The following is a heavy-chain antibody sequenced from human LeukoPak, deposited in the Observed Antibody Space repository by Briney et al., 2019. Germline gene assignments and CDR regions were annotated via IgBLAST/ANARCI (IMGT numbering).Heavy chain of an antibody. CDR3: TRGYSSGWSPFDY. D-gene: IGHD6-19*01. J-gene: IGHJ4*02. CDR2: ISVSAGIT. CDR1: GFSFNSHA. V-gene: IGHV3-23*01. Sequence: GGSLRLSCAASGFSFNSHAISWVRQPPGKGLEFVSGISVSAGITRHTDPVKGRFAISTDDPENTVYLQMNSLRVEDTALYYCTRGYSSGWSPFDYWGQGTLVTVSS.